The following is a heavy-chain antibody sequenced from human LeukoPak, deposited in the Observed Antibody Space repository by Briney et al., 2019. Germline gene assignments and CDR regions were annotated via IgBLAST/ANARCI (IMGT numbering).Heavy chain of an antibody. Sequence: GGSLRLSCAASGFTFSSYAMSWVRQAPGKGLEWVSAISGSGGSTYYADSVKGRFTISRDNSKNTLYLQMNSLRAEDTAVYYCAKRPLVIPVNWYFDLWGRGTLVTVSS. CDR1: GFTFSSYA. CDR2: ISGSGGST. D-gene: IGHD2-2*01. CDR3: AKRPLVIPVNWYFDL. J-gene: IGHJ2*01. V-gene: IGHV3-23*01.